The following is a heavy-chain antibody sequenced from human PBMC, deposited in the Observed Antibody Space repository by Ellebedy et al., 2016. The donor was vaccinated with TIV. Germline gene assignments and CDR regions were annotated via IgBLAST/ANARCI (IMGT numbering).Heavy chain of an antibody. V-gene: IGHV1-69*04. D-gene: IGHD5/OR15-5a*01. CDR1: GGTFSSYS. CDR2: IIPILDIT. CDR3: ARDYPSVFTGFAF. J-gene: IGHJ5*01. Sequence: ASVKVSCKASGGTFSSYSINWVRQAPGQGLEWMGRIIPILDITNYAQNFQGRVTITADKSTSTAYMELSSLRSEDTAVYYCARDYPSVFTGFAFWGQGTLVTVSS.